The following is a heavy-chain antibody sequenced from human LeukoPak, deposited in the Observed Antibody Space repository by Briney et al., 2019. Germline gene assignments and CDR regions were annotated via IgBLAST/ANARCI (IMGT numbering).Heavy chain of an antibody. CDR1: GFSFSTYW. CDR3: TRRVDATRWYDP. J-gene: IGHJ5*02. D-gene: IGHD2-15*01. CDR2: ISNDGTTT. V-gene: IGHV3-74*01. Sequence: GGSLRLSCAASGFSFSTYWMHWVRQAPGEGLVWVSRISNDGTTTIYADSVKGRFTISRDNAKNTLYLQMDSLRAGDTAVYYCTRRVDATRWYDPWGQGTLVTVSS.